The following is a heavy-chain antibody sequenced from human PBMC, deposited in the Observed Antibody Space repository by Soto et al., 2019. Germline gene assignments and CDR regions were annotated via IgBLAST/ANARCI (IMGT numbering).Heavy chain of an antibody. CDR1: GFTFDDYA. CDR2: ISWNSGSI. Sequence: EVQLVESGGGLVQPGRSLRLSCAASGFTFDDYAMHWVRQAPGKGLEWVSGISWNSGSIGYADSVKGRFTISRDNAKNSLYLQMNRLRAEDKALYYCAKGEDYGDCNFDYWGQGTLVTVSS. J-gene: IGHJ4*02. D-gene: IGHD4-17*01. V-gene: IGHV3-9*01. CDR3: AKGEDYGDCNFDY.